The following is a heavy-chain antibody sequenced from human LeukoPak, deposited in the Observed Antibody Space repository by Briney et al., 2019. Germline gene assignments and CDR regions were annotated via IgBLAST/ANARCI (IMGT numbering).Heavy chain of an antibody. CDR3: ARDSVAGDLPSDY. CDR1: GFTFSSYW. V-gene: IGHV3-74*01. D-gene: IGHD6-19*01. J-gene: IGHJ4*02. Sequence: GGSLRLSCAASGFTFSSYWMHWVRQAPGKGLVWVSRINSDGSSTSYADSVKGRSTISRDNAKNTLYLQMNSLRAEDTAVYYCARDSVAGDLPSDYWGQGTLVTVSS. CDR2: INSDGSST.